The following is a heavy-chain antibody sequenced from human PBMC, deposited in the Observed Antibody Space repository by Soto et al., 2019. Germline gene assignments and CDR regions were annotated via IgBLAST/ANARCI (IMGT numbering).Heavy chain of an antibody. D-gene: IGHD1-26*01. CDR1: GFTFSDYY. CDR2: VSASGSTI. V-gene: IGHV3-11*01. Sequence: QVQVVESGGDLVKAGGSLRLSCTASGFTFSDYYMGWIRQAPGKGLEWVSYVSASGSTIYYADSVKGRFTVSRDNVKNSLYLQMNRLRVEDTAVYYCARDGKYSGSYYAVDYCGQGTLVTVSS. CDR3: ARDGKYSGSYYAVDY. J-gene: IGHJ4*02.